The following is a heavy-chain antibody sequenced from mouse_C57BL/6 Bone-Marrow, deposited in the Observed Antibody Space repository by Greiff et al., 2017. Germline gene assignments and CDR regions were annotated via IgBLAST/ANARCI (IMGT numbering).Heavy chain of an antibody. V-gene: IGHV1-59*01. D-gene: IGHD4-1*01. CDR2: IDPSDSYT. J-gene: IGHJ2*01. CDR1: GYTFTSYW. Sequence: QVQLQQPGAELVRPGTSVKLSCKASGYTFTSYWMHWVKQRPGQGLEWIGVIDPSDSYTNYNQKFKGKATLTVDTSSSTAYMQLSSLTSEDSAVXYCALNWDHDWGQGTTLTVSS. CDR3: ALNWDHD.